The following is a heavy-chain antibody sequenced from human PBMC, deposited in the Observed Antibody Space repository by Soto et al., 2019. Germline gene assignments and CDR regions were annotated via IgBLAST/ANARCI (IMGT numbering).Heavy chain of an antibody. CDR2: IIPFLGKT. D-gene: IGHD3-10*01. J-gene: IGHJ4*02. Sequence: QVQLVQSGAELKMPGSSVTVSCKTSGSIFITYGFSWVRQAPGRGLEWMGGIIPFLGKTNHAQKFQDRVTLTADKATSTVYMELTNLTVEDTAIYYCARETAHRGASGRPLLPENFDSWGQGTLVTVSS. CDR1: GSIFITYG. CDR3: ARETAHRGASGRPLLPENFDS. V-gene: IGHV1-69*06.